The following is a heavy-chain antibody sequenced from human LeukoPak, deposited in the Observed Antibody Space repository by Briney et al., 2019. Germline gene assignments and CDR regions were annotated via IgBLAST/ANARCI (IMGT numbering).Heavy chain of an antibody. J-gene: IGHJ5*02. D-gene: IGHD6-25*01. CDR1: GGSISGGDCY. CDR3: ARGATRLSGIDP. V-gene: IGHV4-61*02. CDR2: IFTSGRY. Sequence: SQTLSLTCTVSGGSISGGDCYCSWIRQPAGKGLEWIGRIFTSGRYNYNPSLKGRVTISLDTSKNQFSLKLSSVTAADTGLYYCARGATRLSGIDPWGEGALVTVSS.